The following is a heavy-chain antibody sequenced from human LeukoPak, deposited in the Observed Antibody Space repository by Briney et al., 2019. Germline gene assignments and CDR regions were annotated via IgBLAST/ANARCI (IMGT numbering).Heavy chain of an antibody. V-gene: IGHV4-4*07. CDR1: GGSISSYY. CDR3: ARLSRSGYYMDV. CDR2: IYTSGST. Sequence: SETLSLTCTVSGGSISSYYWSWIRQPAGKGLEWIGRIYTSGSTNYNPSLKSRVTISVDKSKNQFSLKLSSVTAADTAVYYRARLSRSGYYMDVWGKGTTVTVSS. D-gene: IGHD3-3*01. J-gene: IGHJ6*03.